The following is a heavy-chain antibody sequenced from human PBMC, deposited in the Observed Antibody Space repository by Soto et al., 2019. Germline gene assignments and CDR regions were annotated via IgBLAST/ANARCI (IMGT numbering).Heavy chain of an antibody. CDR1: SFPFTNAW. CDR3: ATWAGSGSYYSWDY. J-gene: IGHJ4*02. Sequence: XSLRLSCAVSSFPFTNAWLNWFRQAPVKGLEWVGRIKSKADGGTIDYAAPVKGRFTISRDDSKNTLYLQMNSLKTEDTAVYYCATWAGSGSYYSWDYWGRGTLVTVSS. CDR2: IKSKADGGTI. D-gene: IGHD3-10*01. V-gene: IGHV3-15*07.